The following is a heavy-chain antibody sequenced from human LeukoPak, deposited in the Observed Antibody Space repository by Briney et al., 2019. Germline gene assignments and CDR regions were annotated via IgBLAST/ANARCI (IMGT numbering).Heavy chain of an antibody. CDR1: GGSISSYY. D-gene: IGHD5-12*01. Sequence: PSETLSLTCTVSGGSISSYYWSWIRQPPGRGLEWIGYIYYSGSTNYNPSLKSRVTISVDTSKNQFSLKLSSVTAADTAVYYCARVVNGYVIWGQGTLVTVSS. CDR3: ARVVNGYVI. J-gene: IGHJ4*02. CDR2: IYYSGST. V-gene: IGHV4-59*01.